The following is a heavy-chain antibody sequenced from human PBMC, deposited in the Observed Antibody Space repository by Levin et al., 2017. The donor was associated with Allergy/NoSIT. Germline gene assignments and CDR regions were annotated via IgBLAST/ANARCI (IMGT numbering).Heavy chain of an antibody. CDR3: ARTYSSGWGGIEGY. Sequence: KISCKASGGTFSSYAISWVRQAPGQGLEWMGRIIPILGIANYAQKFQGRVTITADKSTSTAYMELSSLRSEDTAVYYCARTYSSGWGGIEGYWGQGTLVTVSS. CDR1: GGTFSSYA. CDR2: IIPILGIA. V-gene: IGHV1-69*04. D-gene: IGHD6-19*01. J-gene: IGHJ4*02.